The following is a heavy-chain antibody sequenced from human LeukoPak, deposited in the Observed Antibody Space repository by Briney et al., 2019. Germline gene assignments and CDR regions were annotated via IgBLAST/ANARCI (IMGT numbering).Heavy chain of an antibody. CDR2: TYYRAKWYN. CDR3: ARDQIASAGPNDY. CDR1: GDSVSSNNAA. V-gene: IGHV6-1*01. D-gene: IGHD6-13*01. J-gene: IGHJ4*02. Sequence: SQTLSLTCAISGDSVSSNNAAWNWIRQSPSRGREWLGRTYYRAKWYNDYAVSVKSRITINPDTSKNQFSLQLNSVTPEDTAVYFCARDQIASAGPNDYWGQGTLVTVSS.